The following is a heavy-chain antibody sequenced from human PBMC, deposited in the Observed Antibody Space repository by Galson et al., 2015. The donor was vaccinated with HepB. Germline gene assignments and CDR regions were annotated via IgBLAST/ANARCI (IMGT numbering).Heavy chain of an antibody. CDR1: GFTFSSYW. CDR3: AREAYQLLFYAFDI. CDR2: IKQDGSEK. V-gene: IGHV3-7*01. Sequence: SLRLSCAASGFTFSSYWMSWVRQAPGKGLEWVANIKQDGSEKYYVDSVKGRFTISRDNAKNSLYLQMNSLRAEDTAVYYCAREAYQLLFYAFDIWGQGTMVTVSS. J-gene: IGHJ3*02. D-gene: IGHD2-2*01.